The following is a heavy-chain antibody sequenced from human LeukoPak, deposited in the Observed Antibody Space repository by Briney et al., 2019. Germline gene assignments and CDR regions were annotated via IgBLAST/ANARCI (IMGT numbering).Heavy chain of an antibody. V-gene: IGHV3-48*01. J-gene: IGHJ4*02. CDR1: GFTFSSYS. Sequence: GGSLRLSCAASGFTFSSYSMNWVRQAPGKGLEWVSYISSSSSTIYYADSVKGRFTISRDNAKNSLYLQMNSLRAEDTAVYYCARDQFEVPAAFFDYWGQGTLVTVSS. CDR3: ARDQFEVPAAFFDY. D-gene: IGHD2-2*01. CDR2: ISSSSSTI.